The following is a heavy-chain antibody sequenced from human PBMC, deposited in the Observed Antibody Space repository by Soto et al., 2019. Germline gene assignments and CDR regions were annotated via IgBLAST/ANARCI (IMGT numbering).Heavy chain of an antibody. J-gene: IGHJ6*02. Sequence: PSETLSLTCAVYGGSFSGYYCSWIRQPPWKGLEWIGEINHSGITNYNPSLKSRVTISVDTSKNQFSLKLSSVTAADTAVYYCARKRGYYYGMDVFGQRTTVTFSS. CDR1: GGSFSGYY. CDR2: INHSGIT. D-gene: IGHD3-10*01. V-gene: IGHV4-34*01. CDR3: ARKRGYYYGMDV.